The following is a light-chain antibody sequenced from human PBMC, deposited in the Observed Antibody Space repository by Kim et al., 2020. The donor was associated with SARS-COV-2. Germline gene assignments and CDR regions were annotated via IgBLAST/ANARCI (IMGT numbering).Light chain of an antibody. CDR1: QGIKSY. Sequence: DTQMTQSPSAMSASVGDRVTITCRASQGIKSYLAWFQQKPGKVPKRLIFAASTLENGVPSRFSGSGSGTEFTLTISSLQPEDLATYYCLQHDDYPLTFGGGTKLEI. CDR3: LQHDDYPLT. CDR2: AAS. J-gene: IGKJ4*01. V-gene: IGKV1-17*03.